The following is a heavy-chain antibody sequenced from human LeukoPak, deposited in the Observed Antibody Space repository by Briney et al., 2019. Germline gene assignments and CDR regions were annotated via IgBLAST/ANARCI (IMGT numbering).Heavy chain of an antibody. D-gene: IGHD1-26*01. V-gene: IGHV3-15*01. Sequence: GGSLRLSCAVSGFTFSNAWMSWVRQAPGKGLEWVGRIKSKTDGGTTDYAAPVKGRFTISRDDSENTLYLQMNSLNSEDTAVYYCKTARYSGTYYGAYWGQGTLVTVSP. CDR2: IKSKTDGGTT. J-gene: IGHJ4*02. CDR3: KTARYSGTYYGAY. CDR1: GFTFSNAW.